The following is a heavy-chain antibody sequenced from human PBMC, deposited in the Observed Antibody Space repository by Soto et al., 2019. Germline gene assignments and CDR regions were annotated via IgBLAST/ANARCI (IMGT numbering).Heavy chain of an antibody. CDR1: GFTFSSYA. CDR3: AKDSGYSGYAYSPYYYYYMDV. D-gene: IGHD5-12*01. J-gene: IGHJ6*03. CDR2: ISGSGGST. Sequence: TGGSLRLSCAASGFTFSSYAMSWVRQAPGKGLEWVSAISGSGGSTYYADSVKGRFTISRDNSKNTLYLQMNSLRAEDTAVYYCAKDSGYSGYAYSPYYYYYMDVWGKGTTVTVSS. V-gene: IGHV3-23*01.